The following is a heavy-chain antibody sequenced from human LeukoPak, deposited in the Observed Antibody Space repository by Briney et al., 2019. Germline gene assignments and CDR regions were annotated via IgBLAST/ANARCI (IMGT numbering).Heavy chain of an antibody. D-gene: IGHD3-10*02. CDR2: VNSDGSST. V-gene: IGHV3-74*01. CDR1: GFTFSSYW. Sequence: GGSLRLSCAASGFTFSSYWMHWVRQAPGKGLVWVSRVNSDGSSTIYADSVKGRFTISRDNAKNTVYLQMNSLRAEDTAVYYCVRANYVYDNWGQGTLVTVSS. J-gene: IGHJ4*02. CDR3: VRANYVYDN.